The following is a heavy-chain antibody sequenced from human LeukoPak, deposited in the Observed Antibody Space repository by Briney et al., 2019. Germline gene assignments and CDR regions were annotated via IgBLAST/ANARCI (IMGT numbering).Heavy chain of an antibody. CDR2: IYYSGNT. Sequence: PSETLSLTCAVYGGSFSGYYWSWIRQPPGKGLEWIGYIYYSGNTYYNPSLKSRVTISVDTSKNQFSLKLSSVTAADTAVYYCARADHPISNYYYYYYMDVWGKGTTVTVSS. D-gene: IGHD1-14*01. V-gene: IGHV4-30-4*08. CDR1: GGSFSGYY. J-gene: IGHJ6*03. CDR3: ARADHPISNYYYYYYMDV.